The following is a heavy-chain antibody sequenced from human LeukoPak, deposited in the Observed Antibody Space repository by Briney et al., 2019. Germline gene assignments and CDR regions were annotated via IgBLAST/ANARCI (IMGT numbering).Heavy chain of an antibody. D-gene: IGHD2-15*01. Sequence: ASVKVSCKASGYTFTSSGISWVRQAPGQGREWMGWISAYNGNTNYAQNLQGRLTMTRDTSTSTAYMELRSLRSDDTAVYCCARFGLVVAGYMDVWGKGTTVTVSS. J-gene: IGHJ6*04. V-gene: IGHV1-18*01. CDR1: GYTFTSSG. CDR3: ARFGLVVAGYMDV. CDR2: ISAYNGNT.